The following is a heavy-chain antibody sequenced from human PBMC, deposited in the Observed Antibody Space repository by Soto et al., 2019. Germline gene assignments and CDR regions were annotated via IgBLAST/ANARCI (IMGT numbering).Heavy chain of an antibody. CDR3: ARTPNNGRAGVYGMDV. CDR1: GYTFTDYY. D-gene: IGHD1-26*01. J-gene: IGHJ6*02. Sequence: QVLLVQSGAEVKKPGASVKVSCKASGYTFTDYYIHWVRQAPGQGLEWMGWIDGDSGDTKYAQNFQDWVTMTRDTSITTAHMELSRLTSDDTAVYYCARTPNNGRAGVYGMDVWGQGTTVIVSS. CDR2: IDGDSGDT. V-gene: IGHV1-2*04.